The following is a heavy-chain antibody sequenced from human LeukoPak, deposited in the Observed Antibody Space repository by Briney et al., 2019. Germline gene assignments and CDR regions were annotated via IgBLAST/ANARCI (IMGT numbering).Heavy chain of an antibody. V-gene: IGHV3-48*03. Sequence: GGSLRLSCAASGFTFTSHEMNWVRQAPGKWLEWVSYITRSGGTIYYADSVKGRFTISRDNAKNSLYLQMNSLRAEDTAVYYCARGPASDFTVTYFDYWGQGTLVTVSS. CDR2: ITRSGGTI. CDR1: GFTFTSHE. J-gene: IGHJ4*02. CDR3: ARGPASDFTVTYFDY. D-gene: IGHD4-17*01.